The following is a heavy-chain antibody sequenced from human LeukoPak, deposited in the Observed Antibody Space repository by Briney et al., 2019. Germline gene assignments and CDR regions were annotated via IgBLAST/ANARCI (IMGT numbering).Heavy chain of an antibody. CDR3: ARRIAAAFHWFDP. V-gene: IGHV4-39*07. CDR2: IYYSGST. D-gene: IGHD6-13*01. J-gene: IGHJ5*02. CDR1: GGSISTSNYY. Sequence: SETLSLTCTVSGGSISTSNYYWGWVRQPPGRGLEWIGSIYYSGSTYYNPSLKSRVTISVDTSKNQFSLKLSSVTAADTAVYYCARRIAAAFHWFDPWGQGTLVTVSS.